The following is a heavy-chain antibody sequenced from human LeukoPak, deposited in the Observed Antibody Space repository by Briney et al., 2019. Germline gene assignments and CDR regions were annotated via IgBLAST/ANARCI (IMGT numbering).Heavy chain of an antibody. Sequence: PGGSLRLSCAASRFTISRCAMSWVRQAPGKGLEWISVIYNGGSTHYADSVKGRFASSRDNSKNTLYLQMDSLRAEDTAIYYCARVYGSSYYFDYWGQGTLVTVSS. V-gene: IGHV3-66*01. CDR1: RFTISRCA. CDR3: ARVYGSSYYFDY. J-gene: IGHJ4*02. D-gene: IGHD2-15*01. CDR2: IYNGGST.